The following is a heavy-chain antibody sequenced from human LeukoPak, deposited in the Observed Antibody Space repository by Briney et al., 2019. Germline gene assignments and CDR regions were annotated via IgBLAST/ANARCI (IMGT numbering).Heavy chain of an antibody. Sequence: PGGSLRLSCAASGFTFSSYAMSWVRQAPGKGLEWVSYISSSGSTIYYADSVKGRFTISRDNAKNSLYLQMNSLRAEDTAVYYCARELDLDFDYWGQGTLVTVSS. CDR2: ISSSGSTI. D-gene: IGHD1-7*01. J-gene: IGHJ4*02. CDR1: GFTFSSYA. V-gene: IGHV3-48*03. CDR3: ARELDLDFDY.